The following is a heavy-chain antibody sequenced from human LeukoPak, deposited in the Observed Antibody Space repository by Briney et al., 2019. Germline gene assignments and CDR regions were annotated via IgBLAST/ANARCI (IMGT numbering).Heavy chain of an antibody. CDR2: LSGDSDIT. J-gene: IGHJ4*02. CDR1: GFSFRSYA. CDR3: GKKYGLPTTTERSVQY. Sequence: GGSLRLSCTASGFSFRSYAMNWVRQTPGKGLEWLSILSGDSDITHYADSVKGRFTISRDNSKNTLYLQMNSLRAEDTAIYYRGKKYGLPTTTERSVQYWGQGTLVTVSS. V-gene: IGHV3-23*01. D-gene: IGHD1-1*01.